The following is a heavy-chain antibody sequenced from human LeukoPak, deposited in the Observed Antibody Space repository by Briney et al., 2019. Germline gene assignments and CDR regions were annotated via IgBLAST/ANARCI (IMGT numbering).Heavy chain of an antibody. D-gene: IGHD1-20*01. V-gene: IGHV3-23*01. CDR3: AKNNWNDMPFVDD. J-gene: IGHJ4*02. CDR1: GFTFRNSA. CDR2: ISGSGVGT. Sequence: GGSLRLSCAASGFTFRNSAMSWVRQAPGKGLEWVSTISGSGVGTYYADSVKGRFTISRDNFKNTLYLQMNSLRAEDTAVYYCAKNNWNDMPFVDDWGQGTLVTASS.